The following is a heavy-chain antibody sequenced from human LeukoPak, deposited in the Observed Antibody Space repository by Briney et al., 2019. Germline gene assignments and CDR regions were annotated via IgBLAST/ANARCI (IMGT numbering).Heavy chain of an antibody. CDR1: GGSISSYY. V-gene: IGHV4-59*01. CDR3: ARLPPGPLDAFDI. CDR2: IYYSGST. Sequence: SEPLSLTCTVSGGSISSYYWSWIRQPPGKGLEWIGYIYYSGSTNYNPSLKSRVTISVDTSKNQFSLKLSSVTAADTAVYYCARLPPGPLDAFDIWGQGTMVTVSS. J-gene: IGHJ3*02.